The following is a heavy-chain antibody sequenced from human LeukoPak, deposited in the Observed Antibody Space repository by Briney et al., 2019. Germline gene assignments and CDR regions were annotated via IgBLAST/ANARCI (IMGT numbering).Heavy chain of an antibody. J-gene: IGHJ5*02. Sequence: PGGSLRLSCAASGSTFSSYSMNWVRQAPGKGLEWVSSISSSSSYIYYADSVKGRFTISRDNAKNSLYLQMNSLRAEDTAVYYCARDQDYYDSSGPTNWFDPWGQGTLVTVSS. D-gene: IGHD3-22*01. V-gene: IGHV3-21*01. CDR3: ARDQDYYDSSGPTNWFDP. CDR1: GSTFSSYS. CDR2: ISSSSSYI.